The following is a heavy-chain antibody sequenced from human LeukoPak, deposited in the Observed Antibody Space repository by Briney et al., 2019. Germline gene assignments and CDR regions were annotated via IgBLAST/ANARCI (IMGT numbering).Heavy chain of an antibody. D-gene: IGHD5-18*01. CDR1: GGTFSSYA. Sequence: ASVKVSCKASGGTFSSYAISWVRQAPGQGLEWMGGIIPIFGTANYAQRFQGRVTITTDESTSTAYMELSSLRSEDTAVYYCAGETTGYSYGQVDYWGQGTLVTVSS. CDR2: IIPIFGTA. CDR3: AGETTGYSYGQVDY. J-gene: IGHJ4*02. V-gene: IGHV1-69*05.